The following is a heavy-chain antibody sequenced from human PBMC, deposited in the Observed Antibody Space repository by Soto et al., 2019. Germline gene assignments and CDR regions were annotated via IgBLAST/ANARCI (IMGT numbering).Heavy chain of an antibody. Sequence: QVQLVQSGAEVKKPGASVKVSCKASGYTFTSYDINWVRQATGQGLEWMGWMNPNSGNTGYAQKFQGRVTMTRNTSISTAYMELSSLRSEDTAVYYCARDGVVGATTGLGYCSGGSCHENWFDPWGQGTLVTVSS. J-gene: IGHJ5*02. V-gene: IGHV1-8*01. CDR1: GYTFTSYD. D-gene: IGHD2-15*01. CDR2: MNPNSGNT. CDR3: ARDGVVGATTGLGYCSGGSCHENWFDP.